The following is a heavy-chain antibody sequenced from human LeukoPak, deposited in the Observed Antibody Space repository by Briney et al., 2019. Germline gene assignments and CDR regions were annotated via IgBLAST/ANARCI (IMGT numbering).Heavy chain of an antibody. Sequence: GGSLRLSCAAPGFTFSSYWMSWVRPAPGKGLEWVANIKQDGGEKYYVDSVKGRFTISRDNAKNSLYLQMNSLRAEDTAVYYCARVQRWLQQGFDYWGQGTLVTVSS. CDR1: GFTFSSYW. CDR2: IKQDGGEK. D-gene: IGHD5-24*01. CDR3: ARVQRWLQQGFDY. V-gene: IGHV3-7*01. J-gene: IGHJ4*02.